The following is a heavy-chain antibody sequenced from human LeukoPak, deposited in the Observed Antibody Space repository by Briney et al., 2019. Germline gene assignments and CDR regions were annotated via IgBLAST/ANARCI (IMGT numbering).Heavy chain of an antibody. CDR3: ARVVKYRSGPLTDLLPYYFDY. CDR1: GYTFTSYA. CDR2: INAGNGNT. V-gene: IGHV1-3*03. Sequence: ASVKVSCKASGYTFTSYAMHWVRQAPGQRLEWMGWINAGNGNTKYSQEFQGRVTITRDTSASTAYMEQSSLRSEDMAVYYCARVVKYRSGPLTDLLPYYFDYWGQGTLVTVSS. J-gene: IGHJ4*02. D-gene: IGHD6-19*01.